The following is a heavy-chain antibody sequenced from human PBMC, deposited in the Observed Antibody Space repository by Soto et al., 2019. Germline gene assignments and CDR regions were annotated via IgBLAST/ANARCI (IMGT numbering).Heavy chain of an antibody. CDR3: ARVQLEGPMDV. CDR1: GYTFTSYD. V-gene: IGHV1-8*01. CDR2: MNPNSGNT. Sequence: ASVTVSCRASGYTFTSYDINWVRQATGQGLEWMGWMNPNSGNTGYAQKFQGRVTMTRNTSISTAYMELSSLRSEDTAVYYCARVQLEGPMDVWGKGTTVTVSS. J-gene: IGHJ6*04. D-gene: IGHD1-1*01.